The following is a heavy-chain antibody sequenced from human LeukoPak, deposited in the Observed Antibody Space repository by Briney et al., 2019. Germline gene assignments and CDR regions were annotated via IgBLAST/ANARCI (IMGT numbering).Heavy chain of an antibody. D-gene: IGHD6-13*01. Sequence: PSETLSLTCTVSGGSISSSSYYWGWIRQPPGKGLEWIGSIYYSGSTYYNPSLKSRVTISVDTSKNQFSLKLTSVTAADTAVYCCARGAAGSYYYYGMDVWGQGTTVTVSS. J-gene: IGHJ6*02. CDR2: IYYSGST. CDR1: GGSISSSSYY. CDR3: ARGAAGSYYYYGMDV. V-gene: IGHV4-39*01.